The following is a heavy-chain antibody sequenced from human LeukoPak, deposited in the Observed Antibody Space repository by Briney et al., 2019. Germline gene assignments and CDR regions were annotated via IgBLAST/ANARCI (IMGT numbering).Heavy chain of an antibody. J-gene: IGHJ4*02. CDR1: GGSLSTHH. Sequence: SETLSLACVVSGGSLSTHHWSRIRHSPGRGLEWVGYISDSGSTNYNPSLKSRVTISVDTSKNQFSLMLSSVTAADTAVYYCARGYDSSAYYPFNYWGQGTLVTVSS. CDR3: ARGYDSSAYYPFNY. V-gene: IGHV4-59*11. CDR2: ISDSGST. D-gene: IGHD3-22*01.